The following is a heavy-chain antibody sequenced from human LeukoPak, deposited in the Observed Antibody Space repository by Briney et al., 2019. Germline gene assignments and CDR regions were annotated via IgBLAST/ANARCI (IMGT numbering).Heavy chain of an antibody. V-gene: IGHV3-48*01. J-gene: IGHJ4*02. CDR2: ISSSSSTI. CDR3: AREYFDNSGYYY. Sequence: GESLQISCATSGFTFSGYSMNWVRQAPGKGLEWLSYISSSSSTIYYADSVKGRFTISRDNAKNSLYLQLNSLRAEDTAVYYCAREYFDNSGYYYWGRGILVTVSS. D-gene: IGHD3-22*01. CDR1: GFTFSGYS.